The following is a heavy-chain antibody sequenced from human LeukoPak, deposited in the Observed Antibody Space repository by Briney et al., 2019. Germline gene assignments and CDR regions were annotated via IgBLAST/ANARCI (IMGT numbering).Heavy chain of an antibody. CDR2: IYSGGST. D-gene: IGHD6-13*01. CDR3: ARVLSSSWHKGWDYYFDY. V-gene: IGHV3-53*01. CDR1: GFTVSSNY. Sequence: GGSLRLSCAASGFTVSSNYMSWVRQAPGKGLEWVSVIYSGGSTYYADSVKGRFTISRDNSKNTLYLQMNSLRAEDTAVYYCARVLSSSWHKGWDYYFDYWGQGTLVTVSS. J-gene: IGHJ4*02.